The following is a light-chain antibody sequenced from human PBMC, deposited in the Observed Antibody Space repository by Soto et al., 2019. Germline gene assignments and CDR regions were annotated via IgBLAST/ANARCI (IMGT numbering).Light chain of an antibody. J-gene: IGKJ1*01. V-gene: IGKV1-39*01. Sequence: DIQMTQSPSSLSASVGDRVTITCRASQGISTYLNWYQQKPGTAPRLLIYAASRLQSGVPSRCSGSGSETDFTLTISSLQPEDVATYSCQQSYSTTWTFGQGTQLEIK. CDR1: QGISTY. CDR3: QQSYSTTWT. CDR2: AAS.